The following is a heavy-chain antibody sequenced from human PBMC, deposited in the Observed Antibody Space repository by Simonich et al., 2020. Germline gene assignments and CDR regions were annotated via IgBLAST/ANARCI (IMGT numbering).Heavy chain of an antibody. CDR3: AKDLGERITMIVVVIDAFDI. Sequence: GGGLVQPGGSLRLSCAASGFTFSSYAMSWVRQAPGKGLEWVSAISGSGGSTYYADSVKGRFTISRDNSKNTLYLQMNSRRAEDTAVYYCAKDLGERITMIVVVIDAFDIWGQGTMVTVSS. V-gene: IGHV3-23*01. CDR1: GFTFSSYA. CDR2: ISGSGGST. D-gene: IGHD3-22*01. J-gene: IGHJ3*02.